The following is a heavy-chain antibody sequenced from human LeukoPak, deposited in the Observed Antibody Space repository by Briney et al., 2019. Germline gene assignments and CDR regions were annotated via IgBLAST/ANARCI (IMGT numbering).Heavy chain of an antibody. V-gene: IGHV1-18*01. Sequence: GASVKVSCKASGYTFTSYVISWVRQAPGQGLEWMGWISAYNGNTNYAQKLQGRVTMTTDTSTSTAYMELRSLRSDDTAVYYCARDPYDCSSTSCYLPRGMDVWGQGTTVTVSS. CDR2: ISAYNGNT. J-gene: IGHJ6*02. D-gene: IGHD2-2*01. CDR3: ARDPYDCSSTSCYLPRGMDV. CDR1: GYTFTSYV.